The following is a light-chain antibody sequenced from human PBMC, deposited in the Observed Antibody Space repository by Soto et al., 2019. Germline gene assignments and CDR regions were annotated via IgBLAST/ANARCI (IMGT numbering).Light chain of an antibody. Sequence: QLVLTQSPSASASLGASVKLTCTLSSGHSSYAIAWHQQQTEKGPRYLMKLNSDGSHSKGDGIPDSFSGSSSGAERSLTISSLQSEDEADYYCQTWGTGIRVFGGGTKLTVL. CDR2: LNSDGSH. CDR1: SGHSSYA. V-gene: IGLV4-69*01. J-gene: IGLJ2*01. CDR3: QTWGTGIRV.